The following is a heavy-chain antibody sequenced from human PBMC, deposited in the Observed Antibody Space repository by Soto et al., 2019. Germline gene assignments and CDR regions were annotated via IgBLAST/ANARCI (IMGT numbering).Heavy chain of an antibody. CDR1: GFTFSSYA. CDR2: ISGSGGST. D-gene: IGHD2-15*01. V-gene: IGHV3-23*01. CDR3: AKDLYCSGGSGPLGGAFDI. Sequence: GGSLRLSCAASGFTFSSYAMSWVRQAPGKGLEWVSAISGSGGSTYYADSVKGRFTISRDNSKNTLYLQMNSLRAEDTAVYYCAKDLYCSGGSGPLGGAFDIWGQGKMVTVSS. J-gene: IGHJ3*02.